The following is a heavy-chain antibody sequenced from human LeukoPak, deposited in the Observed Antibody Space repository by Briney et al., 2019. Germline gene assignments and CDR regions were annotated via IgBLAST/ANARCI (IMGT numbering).Heavy chain of an antibody. CDR2: IYYTGST. D-gene: IGHD3-16*01. Sequence: PSETLSLTCTVSGGSISSYYWSWIRQPPGKGLEWIGYIYYTGSTSCNPSLRSRVTISEDTSKNQFSLRLSSVTAADTAVYYCARDLQSGPPVGWGQGTLVTVSS. V-gene: IGHV4-59*01. J-gene: IGHJ4*02. CDR3: ARDLQSGPPVG. CDR1: GGSISSYY.